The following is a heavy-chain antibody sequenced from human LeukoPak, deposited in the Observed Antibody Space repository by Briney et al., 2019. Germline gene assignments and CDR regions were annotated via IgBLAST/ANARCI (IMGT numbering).Heavy chain of an antibody. CDR3: ARDGVGCSSTSCYGGWFDP. CDR1: GGSISSYY. D-gene: IGHD2-2*01. J-gene: IGHJ5*02. Sequence: SETLSLTRTVSGGSISSYYWSWIRQPPGKGLEWIGYIYYSGSTNYNPSLKSRVTISVDTSKNQFSLKLSSVTAADTAVYYCARDGVGCSSTSCYGGWFDPWGQGTLVTVSS. V-gene: IGHV4-59*01. CDR2: IYYSGST.